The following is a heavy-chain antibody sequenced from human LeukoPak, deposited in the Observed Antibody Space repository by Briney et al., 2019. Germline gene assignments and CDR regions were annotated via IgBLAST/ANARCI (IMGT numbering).Heavy chain of an antibody. CDR3: ARVGPGGDGYNYGYFDY. Sequence: PGGSLRLSCAASGFTFSSYAMSWVRQAPGEGLEWVSAISGSGGSTYYADSVKGRLTISRDNSKNALFLQMNSLRAEDTAVYYCARVGPGGDGYNYGYFDYWGQGTLVTVSS. CDR1: GFTFSSYA. V-gene: IGHV3-23*01. CDR2: ISGSGGST. D-gene: IGHD5-24*01. J-gene: IGHJ4*02.